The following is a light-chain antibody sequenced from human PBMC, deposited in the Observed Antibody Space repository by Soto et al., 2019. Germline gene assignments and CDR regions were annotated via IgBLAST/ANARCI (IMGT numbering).Light chain of an antibody. Sequence: QSVLTQPPSVSWAPGQGVTISCTGSSSNLGAGFVVHWYQQLPGTAPKLLMYGNNNRPSGVPDRFSGSRSGTSASLAITGLQTEDEGDYYCLSYDSSLRGWVFGGGTKLTVL. CDR2: GNN. J-gene: IGLJ3*02. CDR3: LSYDSSLRGWV. V-gene: IGLV1-40*01. CDR1: SSNLGAGFV.